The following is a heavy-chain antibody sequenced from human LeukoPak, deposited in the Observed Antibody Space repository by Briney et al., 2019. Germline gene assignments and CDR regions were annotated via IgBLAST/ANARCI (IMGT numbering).Heavy chain of an antibody. V-gene: IGHV4-59*01. Sequence: SETLSLTCTVSGGSINRYYWSWIRQPPGKGLEWVGYIYYSGSTNYKPSLKRRVTISVDTSKNQFSLKVSSVTAADTAVYYCASSRSSSGWSLIDYWGQGALVTVSS. CDR3: ASSRSSSGWSLIDY. D-gene: IGHD6-19*01. J-gene: IGHJ4*02. CDR2: IYYSGST. CDR1: GGSINRYY.